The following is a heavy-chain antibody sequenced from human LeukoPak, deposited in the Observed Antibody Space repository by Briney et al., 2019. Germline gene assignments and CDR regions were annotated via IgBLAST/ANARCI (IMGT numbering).Heavy chain of an antibody. CDR2: ISSSGGTI. CDR1: GFTFSSFA. CDR3: ATRGSAWSFDY. D-gene: IGHD6-19*01. J-gene: IGHJ4*02. V-gene: IGHV3-23*01. Sequence: GGSLRLSCAASGFTFSSFAMTWVRQAPGKGLEWVSAISSSGGTILYADSVKGRFTISRDNSKNTLYLQMNSLRVEDTALYYCATRGSAWSFDYWGQGTLVTVSS.